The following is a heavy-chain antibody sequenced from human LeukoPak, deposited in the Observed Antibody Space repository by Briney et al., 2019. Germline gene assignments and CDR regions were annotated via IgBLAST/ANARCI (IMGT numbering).Heavy chain of an antibody. J-gene: IGHJ4*02. Sequence: PGGSLRLSCVASGFTISNNYMSWVRQAPGKGLEWVSSISSSGTYIYYADSLKGRFTISRDNAKNSLYLQMNSLRADDTAVYYCARGGMAAAIDYWGQGTLVTVSS. CDR1: GFTISNNY. V-gene: IGHV3-21*01. CDR2: ISSSGTYI. D-gene: IGHD6-13*01. CDR3: ARGGMAAAIDY.